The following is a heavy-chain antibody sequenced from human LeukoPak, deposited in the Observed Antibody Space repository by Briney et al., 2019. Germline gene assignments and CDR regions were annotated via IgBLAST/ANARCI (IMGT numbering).Heavy chain of an antibody. V-gene: IGHV3-21*01. CDR1: GFTFSSYS. CDR2: ISSSSSYI. J-gene: IGHJ4*02. CDR3: ARDSGSPIFDY. Sequence: GGSLRLSCAASGFTFSSYSMNWVRQAPGKGLEWVSSISSSSSYIYYADSVKGRFTISRDNAKNSLYLQMNSQRAEDTAVYYCARDSGSPIFDYWGQGTLVTVSS. D-gene: IGHD1-26*01.